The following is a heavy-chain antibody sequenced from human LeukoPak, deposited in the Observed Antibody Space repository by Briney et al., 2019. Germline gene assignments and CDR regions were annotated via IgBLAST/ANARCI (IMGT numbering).Heavy chain of an antibody. CDR3: ARLAAAA. D-gene: IGHD6-13*01. V-gene: IGHV4-34*01. J-gene: IGHJ4*02. Sequence: SETLCLTCAVYGGSFSGYYWSWVRQPPGKGLEWIGEINHSGSTNYNPSLKSRVTISVDTSKNQFSLKLSSVTAADTAVYYCARLAAAAWGQGTLVTVSS. CDR1: GGSFSGYY. CDR2: INHSGST.